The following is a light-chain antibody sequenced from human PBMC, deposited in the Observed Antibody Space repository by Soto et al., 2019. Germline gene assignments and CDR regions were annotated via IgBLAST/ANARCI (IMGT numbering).Light chain of an antibody. J-gene: IGLJ1*01. CDR1: SSDVGGYIF. Sequence: QSALTQPASVSGSPGQSITISCTGTSSDVGGYIFVSWYQQHPGKAPKLMIYGVSHRPSGVSSRFSGSKSGNTASLTISGLQAEDEADYYCASYTSHNTPVVFGTGTKLTVL. V-gene: IGLV2-14*03. CDR2: GVS. CDR3: ASYTSHNTPVV.